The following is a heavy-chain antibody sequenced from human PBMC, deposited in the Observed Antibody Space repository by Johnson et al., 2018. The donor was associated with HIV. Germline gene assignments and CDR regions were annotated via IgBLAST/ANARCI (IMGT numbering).Heavy chain of an antibody. V-gene: IGHV3-74*01. D-gene: IGHD1-20*01. CDR2: INGDGSRS. J-gene: IGHJ3*02. CDR1: GFTFSNYW. CDR3: ARDNWNEDI. Sequence: VQLVESGGGLVQPGGSLRLSCGASGFTFSNYWMQWVRQAPGKGLVWVSRINGDGSRSTYADSVKGRFTIARDNSKNTLYLQMNSLRAEDTAVYYCARDNWNEDIWGQGTMVTVSS.